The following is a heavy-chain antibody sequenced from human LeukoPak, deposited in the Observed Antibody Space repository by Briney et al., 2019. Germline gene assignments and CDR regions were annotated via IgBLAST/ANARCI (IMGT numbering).Heavy chain of an antibody. V-gene: IGHV4-34*01. CDR2: INHSGST. Sequence: PETLSLTCAVYGGSFSGYYWSWIRQPPGKGLEWIGEINHSGSTNYNPSLKSRVTISVDTSKNQFSLKLSSVTAADTAVYYCAGRIVVVPAAEINWFDPWGQGTLVTVSS. J-gene: IGHJ5*02. D-gene: IGHD2-2*01. CDR1: GGSFSGYY. CDR3: AGRIVVVPAAEINWFDP.